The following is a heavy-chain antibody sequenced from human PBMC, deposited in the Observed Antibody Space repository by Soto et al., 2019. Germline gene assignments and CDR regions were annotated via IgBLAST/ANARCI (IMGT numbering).Heavy chain of an antibody. Sequence: DVQLLESGGGLVQPGGSLRLSCAPSGFTFSSYAMTWVRQAPGKGLEWVSTISGSGGTTYYADSVKGRFTISRDNSKNTLFLQMNSLRAEDTALYFCAKAGKATVTTEFDYWGQGTLVTVSS. CDR1: GFTFSSYA. CDR2: ISGSGGTT. D-gene: IGHD4-17*01. V-gene: IGHV3-23*01. J-gene: IGHJ4*02. CDR3: AKAGKATVTTEFDY.